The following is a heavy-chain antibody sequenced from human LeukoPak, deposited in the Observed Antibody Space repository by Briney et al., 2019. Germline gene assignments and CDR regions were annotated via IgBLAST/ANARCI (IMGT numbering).Heavy chain of an antibody. CDR2: IIPVFGTA. V-gene: IGHV1-69*05. J-gene: IGHJ4*02. Sequence: SVKVSCKASGGTFSSYTINWVRQAPGQGLEWMGGIIPVFGTANYVQKFQGRVTITRDTSASTAYMELSSLRSEDTAVYYCASSIPKSYSSGWYEGFDYWGQGTLVTVSS. D-gene: IGHD6-19*01. CDR1: GGTFSSYT. CDR3: ASSIPKSYSSGWYEGFDY.